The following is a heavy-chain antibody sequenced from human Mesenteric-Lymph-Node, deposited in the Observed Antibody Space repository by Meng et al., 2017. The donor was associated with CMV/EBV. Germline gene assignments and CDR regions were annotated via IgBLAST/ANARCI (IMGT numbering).Heavy chain of an antibody. CDR2: ICYSGIT. V-gene: IGHV4-59*01. CDR1: GGSISTYC. Sequence: SETLSLTCIVSGGSISTYCWSWIRQPPGKGLEWIGNICYSGITNYNYSLKSRVTISVDTSNNHFFLKVNSVTAADTAVYYCARALGQLSQKDWGQGTLVTVSS. D-gene: IGHD2-2*01. CDR3: ARALGQLSQKD. J-gene: IGHJ4*02.